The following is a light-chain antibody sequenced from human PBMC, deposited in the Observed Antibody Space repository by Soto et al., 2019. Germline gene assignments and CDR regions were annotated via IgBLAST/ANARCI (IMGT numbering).Light chain of an antibody. CDR3: QQYGSSLLMYT. Sequence: EIVLTQSPGPLSLSPGERATLSCRASQSVSSSYLAWYQQKPGQAPRLLIYRASRRATGIPDRFSGSGSGTDFTLTISRLVSEDVAVYYCQQYGSSLLMYTFGQGTKLEIK. J-gene: IGKJ2*01. CDR2: RAS. V-gene: IGKV3-20*01. CDR1: QSVSSSY.